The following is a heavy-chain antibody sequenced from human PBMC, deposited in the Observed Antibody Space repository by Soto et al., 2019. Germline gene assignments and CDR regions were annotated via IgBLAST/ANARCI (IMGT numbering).Heavy chain of an antibody. CDR3: TTINDILTGYPYYYYYGMDV. CDR1: GFTFSNAW. D-gene: IGHD3-9*01. CDR2: IKSKTDGGTT. V-gene: IGHV3-15*07. Sequence: GGSLRLSCAASGFTFSNAWMNWVRQAPGKGLEWVGRIKSKTDGGTTDYAAPVKGRFTISRDDSKNTLYLQMNSLKTEDTAVYYCTTINDILTGYPYYYYYGMDVWGQGTTVTVSS. J-gene: IGHJ6*02.